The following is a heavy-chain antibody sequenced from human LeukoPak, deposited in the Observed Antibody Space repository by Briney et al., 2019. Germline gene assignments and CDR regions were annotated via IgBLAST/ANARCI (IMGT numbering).Heavy chain of an antibody. CDR1: GYSFTSYW. D-gene: IGHD2-15*01. CDR3: ASALGYCSGGSCYYY. V-gene: IGHV5-10-1*01. Sequence: GESLNISCKGSGYSFTSYWISWVRQMPGKGLEWMGRIEPSDSYTNYSPPVQGHVPIPADKPIRTAYLQWSSLKASDTAMYYCASALGYCSGGSCYYYWGQGTLVTVSS. J-gene: IGHJ4*02. CDR2: IEPSDSYT.